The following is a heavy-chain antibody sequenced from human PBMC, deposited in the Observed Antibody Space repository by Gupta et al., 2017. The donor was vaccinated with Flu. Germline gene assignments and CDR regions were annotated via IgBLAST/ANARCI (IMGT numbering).Heavy chain of an antibody. CDR2: IIPIFGTA. CDR3: AREDGYLRGVYYYGMDV. D-gene: IGHD5-18*01. Sequence: QVQLVQSGAEVKKPGSSVKVSCKASGGTFSSYAFSWVRQAPGQGLEWMGGIIPIFGTANYAQKFQGRVTITADESTSTAYMELSSLRSEDTAVYYCAREDGYLRGVYYYGMDVWGQGTTVTVSS. V-gene: IGHV1-69*01. J-gene: IGHJ6*02. CDR1: GGTFSSYA.